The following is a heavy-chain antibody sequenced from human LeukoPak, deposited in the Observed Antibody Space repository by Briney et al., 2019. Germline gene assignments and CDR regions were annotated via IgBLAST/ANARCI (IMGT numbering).Heavy chain of an antibody. J-gene: IGHJ4*02. CDR1: GFTFSSYG. Sequence: GGSLRLSCAASGFTFSSYGMHWVRQAPGKGLEWVAAISYDGSNRYYADSVKGRFTISRDISKKTLYLQMNSLITEDTAVYHCARDDCTTTTCYGAWGQGTQVTVSS. D-gene: IGHD2-2*01. CDR2: ISYDGSNR. V-gene: IGHV3-30*03. CDR3: ARDDCTTTTCYGA.